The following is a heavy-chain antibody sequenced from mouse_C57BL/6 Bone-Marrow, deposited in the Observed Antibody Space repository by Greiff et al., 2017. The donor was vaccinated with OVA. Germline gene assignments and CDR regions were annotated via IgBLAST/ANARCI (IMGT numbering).Heavy chain of an antibody. CDR3: ARGELGRDYFDY. CDR1: GYTFTSYW. V-gene: IGHV1-64*01. Sequence: QVQLKQPGAELVKPGASVKLSCKASGYTFTSYWMHWVKQRPGQGLEWIGMIHPNSGSTNYNEKFKSKATLTVDKSSSTAYMQLSSLTSEDSAVYYCARGELGRDYFDYWGQGTTLTVSS. CDR2: IHPNSGST. D-gene: IGHD4-1*01. J-gene: IGHJ2*01.